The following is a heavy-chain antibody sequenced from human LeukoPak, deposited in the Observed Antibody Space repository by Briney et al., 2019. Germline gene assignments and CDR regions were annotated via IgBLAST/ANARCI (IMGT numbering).Heavy chain of an antibody. V-gene: IGHV3-30*04. Sequence: GGSLRLSCAASGFTFSSYAMSWVRQAPGKGLEWVAVISYDGTNKYYADSVKGRFTISRDNSKNTLYLQMNSLRAEDTAIYYCAREQSGYYVGYWGQGTLVTVSS. CDR2: ISYDGTNK. CDR1: GFTFSSYA. CDR3: AREQSGYYVGY. J-gene: IGHJ4*02. D-gene: IGHD3-22*01.